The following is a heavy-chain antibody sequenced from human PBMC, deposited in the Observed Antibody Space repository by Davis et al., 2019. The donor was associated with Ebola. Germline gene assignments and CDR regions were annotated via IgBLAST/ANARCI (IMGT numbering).Heavy chain of an antibody. J-gene: IGHJ4*02. CDR3: ARTGSGYSYGYGFDY. Sequence: MPGGSLRLSCAVYGGSFSGYYWSWIRQPPGKGLEWIGEINHSGSTNYNPSLKSRVTIPVDKSKNQFSLKLSSVTAADTAVYYCARTGSGYSYGYGFDYWGQGTLVTVSS. CDR2: INHSGST. V-gene: IGHV4-34*01. CDR1: GGSFSGYY. D-gene: IGHD5-18*01.